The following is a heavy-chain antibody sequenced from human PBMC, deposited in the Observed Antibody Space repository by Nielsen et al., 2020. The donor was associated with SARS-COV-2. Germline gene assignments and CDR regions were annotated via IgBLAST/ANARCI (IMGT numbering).Heavy chain of an antibody. V-gene: IGHV3-30*18. CDR2: ISYDGSNK. CDR1: GFTFSSYG. D-gene: IGHD3-9*01. J-gene: IGHJ6*02. Sequence: GESLKISCAASGFTFSSYGMHWVRQAPGKGLEWVAVISYDGSNKYYADSVKGRFTISRDNAKNSLYLQMNSLRAEDTALYYCTNILTGNYYGMDVWGQGTTVTVSS. CDR3: TNILTGNYYGMDV.